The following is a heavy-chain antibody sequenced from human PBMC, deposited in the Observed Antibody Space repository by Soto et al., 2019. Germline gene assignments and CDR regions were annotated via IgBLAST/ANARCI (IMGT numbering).Heavy chain of an antibody. J-gene: IGHJ6*02. CDR3: ARDPTPGYCSSTSCYGAPIYGMDV. Sequence: ASAKVSCKASGYTFTSYYMHWVRQAPEQGLEWMGIINPSGGSTSYAQKFQGRVTMTRDTSTSTVYMELSSLRSEDTAVYYCARDPTPGYCSSTSCYGAPIYGMDVWGQGTTVTVSS. CDR1: GYTFTSYY. V-gene: IGHV1-46*01. D-gene: IGHD2-2*01. CDR2: INPSGGST.